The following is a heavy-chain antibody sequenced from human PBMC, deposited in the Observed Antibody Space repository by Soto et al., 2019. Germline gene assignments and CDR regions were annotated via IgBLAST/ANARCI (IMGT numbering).Heavy chain of an antibody. V-gene: IGHV1-46*01. Sequence: ASVKGSCKASGYTFTGYYMHWLRQAPGQGLEWMGIINPSGGSTSYAQKFQGRVTMTRDTSTSPVYMELSSLRSEDTAVYYCARLAISGTYYDFGSGYPPSYYFDYWGQGTLVTVSS. CDR2: INPSGGST. CDR1: GYTFTGYY. CDR3: ARLAISGTYYDFGSGYPPSYYFDY. D-gene: IGHD3-3*01. J-gene: IGHJ4*02.